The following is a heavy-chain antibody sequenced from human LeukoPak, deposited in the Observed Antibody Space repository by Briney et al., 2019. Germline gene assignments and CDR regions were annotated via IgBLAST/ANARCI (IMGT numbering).Heavy chain of an antibody. D-gene: IGHD6-25*01. V-gene: IGHV1-46*01. Sequence: ASVKVSCKASGYTFTSYYMQWVRQAPGQGPEWMGIINPRGGSTDYAQKFQDRVTMTSDTSTSTVYMELNSLRSEDTAVYFCARVGITAATADYWGQGTLVTVSS. CDR2: INPRGGST. CDR1: GYTFTSYY. CDR3: ARVGITAATADY. J-gene: IGHJ4*02.